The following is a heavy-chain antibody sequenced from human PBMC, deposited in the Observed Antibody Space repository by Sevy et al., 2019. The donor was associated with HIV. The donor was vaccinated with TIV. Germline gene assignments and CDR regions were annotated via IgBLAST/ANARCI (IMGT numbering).Heavy chain of an antibody. V-gene: IGHV3-53*01. J-gene: IGHJ5*02. CDR2: IYSGGST. Sequence: GGCLRLSCAASGFTVSSNYMSWVRQAPGKGLEWVSVIYSGGSTYYADSVKGRFTISRDNSKNTLYIQMNSLRAEDTVVYYCARVDFWSGNSWFDPWGQGTLVTVSS. D-gene: IGHD3-3*01. CDR1: GFTVSSNY. CDR3: ARVDFWSGNSWFDP.